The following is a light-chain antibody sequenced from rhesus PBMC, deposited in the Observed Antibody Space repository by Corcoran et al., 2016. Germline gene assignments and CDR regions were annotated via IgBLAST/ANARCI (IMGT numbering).Light chain of an antibody. Sequence: DIQMTQSPSSLSASVGDRVTITCRASQGISNWLAWYQQKPGKAPKLLLYRESNLETGVPSRFSGSGSGTDFTLTISSLQPEDSATYYCQQPDNSPRTFGQGTKVEIK. J-gene: IGKJ1*01. CDR3: QQPDNSPRT. CDR2: RES. CDR1: QGISNW. V-gene: IGKV1-69*01.